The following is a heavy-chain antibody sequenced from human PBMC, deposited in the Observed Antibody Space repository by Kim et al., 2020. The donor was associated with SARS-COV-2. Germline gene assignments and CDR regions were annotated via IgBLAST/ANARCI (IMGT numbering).Heavy chain of an antibody. CDR3: ARGGLTGDPVDY. D-gene: IGHD7-27*01. J-gene: IGHJ4*02. V-gene: IGHV1-18*01. Sequence: NYAHKLQGRVTMTTDTSTSTAYMELRSLRSDDTAVYYCARGGLTGDPVDYWGQGTLVTVSS.